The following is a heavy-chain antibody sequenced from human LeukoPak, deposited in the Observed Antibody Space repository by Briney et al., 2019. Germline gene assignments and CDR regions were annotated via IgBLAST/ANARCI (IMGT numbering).Heavy chain of an antibody. Sequence: GGSLRLSCAASGFTFSSSAMHWVRQAPDKGLEWVAVISYDGSNKYYADSVKDRFTISRDNSKNTLYLQMNSLRADDTAVYYCARDRDSSGWYEGFDYWGQGTLVTVSS. CDR2: ISYDGSNK. CDR3: ARDRDSSGWYEGFDY. CDR1: GFTFSSSA. D-gene: IGHD6-19*01. J-gene: IGHJ4*02. V-gene: IGHV3-30-3*01.